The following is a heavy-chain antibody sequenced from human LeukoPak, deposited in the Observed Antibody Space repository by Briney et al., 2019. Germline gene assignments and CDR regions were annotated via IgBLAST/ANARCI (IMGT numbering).Heavy chain of an antibody. CDR3: ARDPGYCSGGSCYSDY. D-gene: IGHD2-15*01. Sequence: SETLSLTCTVSGGSMSNYYWTWIRQPPGKGLEWLGYIYYSGSTDYSPSLKSRVTISVDTSKNQFSLNLRSVTAADTAVYYCARDPGYCSGGSCYSDYWGQGTLVTVSS. V-gene: IGHV4-59*12. CDR2: IYYSGST. CDR1: GGSMSNYY. J-gene: IGHJ4*02.